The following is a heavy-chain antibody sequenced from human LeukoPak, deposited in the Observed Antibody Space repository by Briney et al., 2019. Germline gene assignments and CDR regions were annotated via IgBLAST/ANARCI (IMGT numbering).Heavy chain of an antibody. CDR1: GDSISSGYYY. CDR2: IYYSGST. CDR3: ARDKDYYGSGSPLGP. J-gene: IGHJ3*01. V-gene: IGHV4-61*01. Sequence: PSETLSLTCTVSGDSISSGYYYWSWIRQHPGKGLEWIGYIYYSGSTNYNPSLKSRVTISVDTSKNQFSLKLSSVTAADTAVYYCARDKDYYGSGSPLGPWGQGTMVTVSS. D-gene: IGHD3-10*01.